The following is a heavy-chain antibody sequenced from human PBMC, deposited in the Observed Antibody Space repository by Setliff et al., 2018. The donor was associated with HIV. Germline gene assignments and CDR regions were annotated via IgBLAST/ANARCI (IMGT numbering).Heavy chain of an antibody. CDR1: GGSFSGYY. Sequence: PSETLSLTCAVYGGSFSGYYWSWIRQPPGKGLEWIGEINHSGSTNYNPSLKSRVTISVDTSKNQFSLKLSPVTAADTAVYFCARETDVSTSWFGGYYFDFWGQGTVVTVSS. J-gene: IGHJ4*02. CDR2: INHSGST. D-gene: IGHD3-3*01. CDR3: ARETDVSTSWFGGYYFDF. V-gene: IGHV4-34*01.